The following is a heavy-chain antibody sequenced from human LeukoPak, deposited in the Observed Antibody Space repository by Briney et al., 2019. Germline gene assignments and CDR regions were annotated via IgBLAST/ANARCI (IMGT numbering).Heavy chain of an antibody. D-gene: IGHD6-13*01. CDR2: IYTSGST. CDR3: ASQHSSSDYYYGMDV. Sequence: PSQTLSLTCTVSGGSISSGSYYWSWIRQPAGKGLEWIGRIYTSGSTNYNPSLKSQVTISVDTSKNQFSLKLSSVTAADTAVYYCASQHSSSDYYYGMDVWGQGTTVTASS. CDR1: GGSISSGSYY. J-gene: IGHJ6*02. V-gene: IGHV4-61*02.